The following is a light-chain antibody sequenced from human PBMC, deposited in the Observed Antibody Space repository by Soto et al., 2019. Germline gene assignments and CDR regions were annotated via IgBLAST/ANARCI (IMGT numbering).Light chain of an antibody. Sequence: QSALTQPASVSGSPGQSITISCTGTSSDVGGYNYVSWYQQQPGKAPKLMIYEVSNRPSGVSNRFSGSKSGNTASLTISGLQAEDEADYYCSSYTSSSTLVFGGGTKVPVL. V-gene: IGLV2-14*01. CDR3: SSYTSSSTLV. CDR1: SSDVGGYNY. J-gene: IGLJ2*01. CDR2: EVS.